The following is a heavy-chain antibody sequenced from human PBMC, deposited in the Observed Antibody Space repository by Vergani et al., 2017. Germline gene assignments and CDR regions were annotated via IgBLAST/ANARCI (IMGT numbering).Heavy chain of an antibody. CDR1: GFTFSSYA. D-gene: IGHD6-13*01. CDR2: IKQDGSEK. Sequence: EVQLLESGGGLVQPGGSLRLSCAASGFTFSSYAMSWVRQAPGKGLEWVANIKQDGSEKYYVDSVKGRFTISRDNAKNSLYLQMNSLRAEDTAVYYCARARYSNTPFDYWGQGTLVTVSS. V-gene: IGHV3-7*01. J-gene: IGHJ4*02. CDR3: ARARYSNTPFDY.